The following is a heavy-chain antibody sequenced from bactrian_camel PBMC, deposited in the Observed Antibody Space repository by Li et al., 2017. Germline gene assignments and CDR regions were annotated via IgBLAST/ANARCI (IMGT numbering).Heavy chain of an antibody. V-gene: IGHV3S1*01. D-gene: IGHD5*01. CDR2: MDDTGYTN. CDR3: AAGCRTAPKADYEEDFVY. J-gene: IGHJ4*01. Sequence: HVQLVESGGGSVQAGGSLRLSCEASGYGYSTYCMAWFRQRPGTQRKREEVAVMDDTGYTNYYDSSVKGRFTISKDNKKNTLYLQMNNLKPEDTAMYFCAAGCRTAPKADYEEDFVYWGQGTQVTVS. CDR1: GYGYSTYC.